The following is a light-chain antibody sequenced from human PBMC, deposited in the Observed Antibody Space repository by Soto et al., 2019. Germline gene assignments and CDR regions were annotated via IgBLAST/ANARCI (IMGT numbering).Light chain of an antibody. CDR3: QQSDSTPQT. CDR2: ARS. Sequence: DIQMTQSPSSLSASVGDRVSITCRTSQRISGHLNWYQQKPGRAPKLLILARSILQSGVPSRFSGSGSGTDFILTISSLEPEDFATYYCQQSDSTPQTFGQGTTVDI. CDR1: QRISGH. J-gene: IGKJ1*01. V-gene: IGKV1-39*01.